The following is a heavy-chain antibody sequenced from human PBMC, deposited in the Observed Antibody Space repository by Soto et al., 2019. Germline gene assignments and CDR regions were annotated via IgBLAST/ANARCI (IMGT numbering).Heavy chain of an antibody. J-gene: IGHJ6*02. CDR2: IYPGDSDT. Sequence: PGGSLPISGQVSGYSFPTFWIAWVRPMPGKGLEWMGVIYPGDSDTRYSPSFQGQVTISADKSISTAYLQWSSLKSSDTAMYYCARSGRNAYYNMDVWGQGTTVTVS. CDR1: GYSFPTFW. V-gene: IGHV5-51*03. D-gene: IGHD3-16*01. CDR3: ARSGRNAYYNMDV.